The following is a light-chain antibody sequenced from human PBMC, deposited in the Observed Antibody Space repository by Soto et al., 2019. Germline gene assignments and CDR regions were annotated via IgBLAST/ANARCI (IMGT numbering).Light chain of an antibody. V-gene: IGLV2-8*01. CDR2: DVN. CDR1: ASDIGGYTF. CDR3: SAHGGTNPSG. J-gene: IGLJ1*01. Sequence: QSALTQPPSASGSPGQSVAISCTGTASDIGGYTFVSWYQQHPGKAPKLLIYDVNKRPSGVPDRFSGSKSGNTASLTVSGLQAEDEADYYCSAHGGTNPSGFGTGTKLTVL.